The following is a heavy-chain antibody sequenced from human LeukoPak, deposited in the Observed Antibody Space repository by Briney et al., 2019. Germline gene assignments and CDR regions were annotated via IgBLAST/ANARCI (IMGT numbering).Heavy chain of an antibody. CDR3: ARGFVSGSFAWGNWFDP. J-gene: IGHJ5*02. D-gene: IGHD3-16*01. CDR1: GFTFSSYG. CDR2: IRYDGSNK. V-gene: IGHV3-30*02. Sequence: PGGSLRLSCAASGFTFSSYGMHWVRQAPGKGLEWVAFIRYDGSNKYYADSVKGRFTISRDNSKNTLFLQMNSLRAEDTAVYYCARGFVSGSFAWGNWFDPWGQGTLVTVSS.